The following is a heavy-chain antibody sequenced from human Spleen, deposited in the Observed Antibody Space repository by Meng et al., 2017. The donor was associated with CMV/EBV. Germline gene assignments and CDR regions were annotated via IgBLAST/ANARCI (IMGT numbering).Heavy chain of an antibody. CDR3: VRDMGWYRFDS. Sequence: GESLKISCVVSGFTFSDHWMGWVRQAPGKGLEWVADIWKDGNTIWYFDSVKGRFTISRDNAKNSLFLQMNSLRVEDTAVYYCVRDMGWYRFDSWGQGTLVTVSS. J-gene: IGHJ4*02. D-gene: IGHD6-19*01. CDR1: GFTFSDHW. V-gene: IGHV3-7*01. CDR2: IWKDGNTI.